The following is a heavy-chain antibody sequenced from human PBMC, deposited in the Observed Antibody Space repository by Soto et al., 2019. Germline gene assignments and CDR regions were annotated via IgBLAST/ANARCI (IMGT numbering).Heavy chain of an antibody. CDR3: ARGPGYSRSWYVPDY. J-gene: IGHJ4*02. V-gene: IGHV3-30-3*01. Sequence: QVQLVESGGGVVQPGRSLRLSCAASGFTFSSYAMHWVRQAPGKGLEWVAVISYDGSNKYYADSVKGRFTISRDNSKNTLYRQMKSLRAEDTAVYDCARGPGYSRSWYVPDYWGQGTLVTVSS. D-gene: IGHD6-13*01. CDR2: ISYDGSNK. CDR1: GFTFSSYA.